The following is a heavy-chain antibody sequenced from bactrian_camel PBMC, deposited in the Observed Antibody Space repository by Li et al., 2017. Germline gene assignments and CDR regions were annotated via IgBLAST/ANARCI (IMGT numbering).Heavy chain of an antibody. CDR2: IDADGET. Sequence: QVQLVESGGGSAQAGGSLRLTCVLTESHNVDYCMGWYRQTTGKEREEVAVIDADGETTYADSVKGRFTISQNNAKNTLYLQMNSLKPEDTAMYYCAADSRWWIPLNGRYVYKYWGQGTQVTVS. J-gene: IGHJ4*01. D-gene: IGHD1*01. CDR1: ESHNVDYC. CDR3: AADSRWWIPLNGRYVYKY. V-gene: IGHV3S55*01.